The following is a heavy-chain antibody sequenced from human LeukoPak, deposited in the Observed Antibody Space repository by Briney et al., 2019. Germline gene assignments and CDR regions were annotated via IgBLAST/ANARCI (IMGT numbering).Heavy chain of an antibody. CDR3: ARVNSGWYDDAFDI. V-gene: IGHV3-33*01. J-gene: IGHJ3*02. Sequence: PGGSLRLSCAASGFTFSSYGMHWVRQAPGKGLEWVAVIWYDGSNKYYADSVKGRFTISRDNSKNTLYLQMNSLRAEDTAVYYCARVNSGWYDDAFDIWGQGTMVTVSS. D-gene: IGHD6-19*01. CDR1: GFTFSSYG. CDR2: IWYDGSNK.